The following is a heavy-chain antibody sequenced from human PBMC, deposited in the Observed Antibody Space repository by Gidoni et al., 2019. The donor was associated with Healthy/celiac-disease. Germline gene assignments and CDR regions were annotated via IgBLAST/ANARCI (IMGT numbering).Heavy chain of an antibody. CDR1: GYTFTSYG. CDR3: VAGIDEDIVATTLFDY. CDR2: ISAYNGTT. J-gene: IGHJ4*02. D-gene: IGHD5-12*01. V-gene: IGHV1-18*04. Sequence: QVQLVQSGAEVKKPGASVKVSCKASGYTFTSYGISWVRQAPGQGLELMGWISAYNGTTNYAQKLQGRVTMTTDTATSTAYMELRSLRSDDTAVYYCVAGIDEDIVATTLFDYWGQGTLVTVSS.